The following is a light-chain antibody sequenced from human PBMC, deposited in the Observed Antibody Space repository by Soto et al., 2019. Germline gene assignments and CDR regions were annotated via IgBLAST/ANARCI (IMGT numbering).Light chain of an antibody. CDR2: GAS. Sequence: VLTQSPGTLSLSPGEWVTVVGGASQSVRSNSLAWFQQKPGQAPRLLIYGASNRATGIPDRFSGSGSGTDFTLTISRLEPEDFAVYYCQQYTDFPRTFGQGTKVDIK. V-gene: IGKV3-20*01. CDR3: QQYTDFPRT. CDR1: QSVRSNS. J-gene: IGKJ1*01.